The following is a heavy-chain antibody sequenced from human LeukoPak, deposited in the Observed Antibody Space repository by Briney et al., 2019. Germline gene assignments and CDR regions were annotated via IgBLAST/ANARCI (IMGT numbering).Heavy chain of an antibody. CDR3: ARGGFYCGDDCYVDY. CDR2: INRSGST. Sequence: ASETLSLICAVYGGSLSYYYWSWIRQSPEKGLEWIGEINRSGSTNYNPSLKSRVSISVDTSKNQFSLKLSSVTAADTAVYYCARGGFYCGDDCYVDYWGQGTLVTVSS. J-gene: IGHJ4*02. D-gene: IGHD2-21*02. V-gene: IGHV4-34*01. CDR1: GGSLSYYY.